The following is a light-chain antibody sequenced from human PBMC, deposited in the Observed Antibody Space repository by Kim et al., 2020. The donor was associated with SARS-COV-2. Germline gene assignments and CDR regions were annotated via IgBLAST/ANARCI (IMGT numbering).Light chain of an antibody. Sequence: GQRFTVPCSGSRSNIGSNTVNWFQQVPGTAPKLLIYNDNQRPSGVPDRVSGSKSGTSASLAIGGLQSEDEAHYYCAAWDNSLKGWVFGGGTQLTVL. CDR3: AAWDNSLKGWV. CDR2: NDN. V-gene: IGLV1-44*01. CDR1: RSNIGSNT. J-gene: IGLJ3*02.